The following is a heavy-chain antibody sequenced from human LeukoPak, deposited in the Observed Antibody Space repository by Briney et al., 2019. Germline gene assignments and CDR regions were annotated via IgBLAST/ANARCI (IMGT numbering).Heavy chain of an antibody. V-gene: IGHV1-8*01. CDR1: GYTFTSYE. Sequence: ASVKVSCKASGYTFTSYEINWVRQATGQGLEWMGWMNPKSGNTGHAQKFQGRVTMTRNTSISTVYMELSSLRSEDTAVYCARAHTDYNILTGYYEFDYWGQGTLVTVSS. J-gene: IGHJ4*02. CDR3: ARAHTDYNILTGYYEFDY. CDR2: MNPKSGNT. D-gene: IGHD3-9*01.